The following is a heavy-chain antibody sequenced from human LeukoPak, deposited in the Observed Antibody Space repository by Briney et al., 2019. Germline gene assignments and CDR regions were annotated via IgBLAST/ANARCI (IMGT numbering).Heavy chain of an antibody. CDR1: GGSISSYY. CDR2: IYYSGST. V-gene: IGHV4-59*08. CDR3: ARPRGVYFDY. J-gene: IGHJ4*02. Sequence: SETLSLTCTVSGGSISSYYWNWIRQPPGKGLEWIGYIYYSGSTNYNPPLKSRVTISVDTSKNQFSLKLSSVTAADTAVYYCARPRGVYFDYWGQGTLVTVSS.